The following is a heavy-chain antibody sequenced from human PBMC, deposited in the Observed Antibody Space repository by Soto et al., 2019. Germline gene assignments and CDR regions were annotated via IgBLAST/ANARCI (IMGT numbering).Heavy chain of an antibody. CDR1: GFTFSSYG. CDR3: AKDVY. J-gene: IGHJ4*02. Sequence: QVQLVESGGGVVQPGRSLRLSCAASGFTFSSYGMHWVRQAPGKGLEWVAVISYDGSNKYYADSVKGRFTISRDNSKNTLYLQMNSLRAEETAVYYCAKDVYWGQGTLVTVSS. V-gene: IGHV3-30*18. CDR2: ISYDGSNK.